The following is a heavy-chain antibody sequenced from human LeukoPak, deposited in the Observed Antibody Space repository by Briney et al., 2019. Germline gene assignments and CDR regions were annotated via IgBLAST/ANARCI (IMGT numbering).Heavy chain of an antibody. CDR3: ARLRSGYHDY. CDR2: IYYSGST. D-gene: IGHD3-3*01. Sequence: SETLSLTCTVSGGSISRSSSYYWGWIRQPPGKGPEWIGSIYYSGSTYYNPSLKSRVTISVDTSKNQFSLKLSSVTAADTAVYYCARLRSGYHDYWGQGTLVTVSS. V-gene: IGHV4-39*01. J-gene: IGHJ4*02. CDR1: GGSISRSSSYY.